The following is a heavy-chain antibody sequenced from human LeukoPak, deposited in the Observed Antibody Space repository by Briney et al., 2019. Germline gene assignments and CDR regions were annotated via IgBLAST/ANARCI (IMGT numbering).Heavy chain of an antibody. J-gene: IGHJ3*02. D-gene: IGHD2-2*01. CDR3: ASSPGYCSTTSCSDAFDI. Sequence: ASVKLSCKAAGYTFTGYYLHWGRQAPGQGLEWMGWFNPNSGVTNYSLTFQGRVAMTRDTSISTAYMDLSRLRSDDTAVYYCASSPGYCSTTSCSDAFDIWGQGTMVTVSS. V-gene: IGHV1-2*02. CDR1: GYTFTGYY. CDR2: FNPNSGVT.